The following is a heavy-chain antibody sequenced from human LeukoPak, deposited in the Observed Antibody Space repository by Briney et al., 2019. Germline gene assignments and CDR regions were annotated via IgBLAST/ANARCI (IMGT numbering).Heavy chain of an antibody. CDR1: GGSISSGGYY. Sequence: SQTLSLTCTVSGGSISSGGYYWSWIRQHPGKGLEWIGYIYYSGSTYYNPSLKSRVTISVDTSKNQFSLKLSSVTAADTAVYYCARSEGELLGYYYYGMDVWGQGTTVTVSS. CDR3: ARSEGELLGYYYYGMDV. CDR2: IYYSGST. J-gene: IGHJ6*02. V-gene: IGHV4-31*03. D-gene: IGHD1-26*01.